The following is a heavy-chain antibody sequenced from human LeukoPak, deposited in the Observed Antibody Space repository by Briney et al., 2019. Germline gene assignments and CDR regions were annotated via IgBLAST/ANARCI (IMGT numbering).Heavy chain of an antibody. CDR1: GFTFDDHG. CDR2: IDWDGDVK. D-gene: IGHD2-8*02. V-gene: IGHV3-20*04. Sequence: GGSLRLSCAASGFTFDDHGMSWVRQAPGKGLEWVSGIDWDGDVKAYGDSVKGRLTISRDNANRSVHLQLSSLRAEDTAIYYCATYRQVLLPFESWGQGTLVTVSS. J-gene: IGHJ4*02. CDR3: ATYRQVLLPFES.